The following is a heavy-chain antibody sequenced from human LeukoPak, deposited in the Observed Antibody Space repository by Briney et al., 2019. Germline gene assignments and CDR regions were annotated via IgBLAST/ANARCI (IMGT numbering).Heavy chain of an antibody. Sequence: SETLSLTCTVSNGSVSSGSYYWSWIRQPPGKGLEWIGYIYYSGSTNYNPSLKSRVTISVDTSKNQFSLKLSSVTAADTAVYYCARTDITMVRGVHFDYWGQGTLVTVSS. J-gene: IGHJ4*02. D-gene: IGHD3-10*01. CDR1: NGSVSSGSYY. CDR3: ARTDITMVRGVHFDY. V-gene: IGHV4-61*01. CDR2: IYYSGST.